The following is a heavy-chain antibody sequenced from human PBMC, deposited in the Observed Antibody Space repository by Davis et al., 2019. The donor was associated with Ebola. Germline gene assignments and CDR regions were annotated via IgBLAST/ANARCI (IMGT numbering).Heavy chain of an antibody. CDR1: GYTFTSYG. D-gene: IGHD6-13*01. J-gene: IGHJ5*02. CDR2: INAGNGNT. Sequence: ASVKVSCKASGYTFTSYGITWVRQAPGQGLEWMGWINAGNGNTKYSQKFQGRVTITRDTSARTAYMELSSLRSEDTAVYYCARSAGTIENWFDPWGQGTLVTVSS. V-gene: IGHV1-3*01. CDR3: ARSAGTIENWFDP.